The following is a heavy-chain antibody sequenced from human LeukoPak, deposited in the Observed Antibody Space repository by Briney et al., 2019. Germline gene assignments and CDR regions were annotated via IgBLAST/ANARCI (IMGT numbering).Heavy chain of an antibody. J-gene: IGHJ4*02. CDR1: GGSISSYY. CDR3: ARGSYFDF. V-gene: IGHV4-59*01. CDR2: ISYSGST. Sequence: SETLSLTCTVAGGSISSYYWSWIRQPPGKGLEWIGYISYSGSTNYNPSLKRRVTISLDTSKNQFSLRLSSVAAADTAVYYYARGSYFDFWGQGTLVTVSS.